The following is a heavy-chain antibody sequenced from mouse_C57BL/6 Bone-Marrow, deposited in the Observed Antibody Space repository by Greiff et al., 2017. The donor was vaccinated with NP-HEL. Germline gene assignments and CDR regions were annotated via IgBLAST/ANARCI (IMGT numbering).Heavy chain of an antibody. CDR1: GYAFTNYL. J-gene: IGHJ1*03. D-gene: IGHD3-3*01. V-gene: IGHV1-54*01. CDR3: ARWEGDGYFDV. Sequence: VMLVESGAELVRPGTSVKVSCKASGYAFTNYLIEWVKQRPGQGLEWIGVINPGSGGTNYNEKFKGKATLTADKSSSTAYMQLSSLTSEDSAVYFCARWEGDGYFDVWGTGTTVTVSS. CDR2: INPGSGGT.